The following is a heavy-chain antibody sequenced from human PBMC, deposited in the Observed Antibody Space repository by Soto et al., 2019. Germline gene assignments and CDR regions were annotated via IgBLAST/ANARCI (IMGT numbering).Heavy chain of an antibody. CDR2: MNPNTGDT. D-gene: IGHD3-16*01. CDR3: ARSNFGSGVYFDY. V-gene: IGHV1-8*01. J-gene: IGHJ4*02. CDR1: GYAFGNYD. Sequence: GASVKVSCKASGYAFGNYDINWVRQATGQGLEWMGWMNPNTGDTGYPQKFQGRVTMTRDTSITTAYMEMSSLRSEDTAMYYCARSNFGSGVYFDYWGQGXPVTVYS.